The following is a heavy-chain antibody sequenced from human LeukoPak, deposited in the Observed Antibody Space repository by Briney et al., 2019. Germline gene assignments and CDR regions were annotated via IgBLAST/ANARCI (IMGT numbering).Heavy chain of an antibody. D-gene: IGHD3-22*01. Sequence: GGSLRLSCAASGFTVSSNYMSWVRQAPEKGLEWVSVIYSGGTTYYADSVKGRFTISRDYSKNTLYLQMNSLRVEDTAVYYCARGLFLSGYLDAFDIWGQGTVVTVSS. V-gene: IGHV3-53*01. CDR3: ARGLFLSGYLDAFDI. CDR1: GFTVSSNY. J-gene: IGHJ3*02. CDR2: IYSGGTT.